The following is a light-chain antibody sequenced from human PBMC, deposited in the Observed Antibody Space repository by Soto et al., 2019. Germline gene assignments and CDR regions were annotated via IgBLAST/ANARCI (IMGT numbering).Light chain of an antibody. CDR1: TSDVGDYNF. Sequence: QSVLTQPAYVSGSPGQLITISCTGTTSDVGDYNFVSWYQQHPGKAPKLMIYDVSSRPSGVSHRFSGSKSGNTASLTISGIQAEDEADYYCSSYASSNTLLFGGRTKLTVL. J-gene: IGLJ2*01. CDR2: DVS. V-gene: IGLV2-14*01. CDR3: SSYASSNTLL.